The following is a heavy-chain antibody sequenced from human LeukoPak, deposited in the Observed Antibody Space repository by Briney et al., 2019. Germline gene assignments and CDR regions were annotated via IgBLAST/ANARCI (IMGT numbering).Heavy chain of an antibody. J-gene: IGHJ4*02. V-gene: IGHV4-59*01. CDR3: ARENTLTTVSYGGPPAYDY. CDR1: GGSISNYY. CDR2: IYHPGST. D-gene: IGHD4-17*01. Sequence: PSETLSLTCSVSGGSISNYYWSWIRQSPGKGLEWIGNIYHPGSTRYDPSLKSRLTLSVDTSNNQLSLKLKSVTAADTAVYYCARENTLTTVSYGGPPAYDYWGQGTLVIVSS.